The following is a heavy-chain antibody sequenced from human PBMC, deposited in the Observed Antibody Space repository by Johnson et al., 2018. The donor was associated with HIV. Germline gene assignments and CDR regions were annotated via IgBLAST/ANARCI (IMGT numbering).Heavy chain of an antibody. J-gene: IGHJ3*02. CDR2: ISYDGTKK. Sequence: QVQLVESGGGVVQPGRPLRLSCAASGFTFSSYGMHWVRQAPGKGLEWVAVISYDGTKKNYADSVKGRFTISRDNAKNSLSLQMDSLRAEDTAVYYCARDPDLDYFDNRAFDIWGQGTMVTVSS. V-gene: IGHV3-30*19. D-gene: IGHD3-22*01. CDR1: GFTFSSYG. CDR3: ARDPDLDYFDNRAFDI.